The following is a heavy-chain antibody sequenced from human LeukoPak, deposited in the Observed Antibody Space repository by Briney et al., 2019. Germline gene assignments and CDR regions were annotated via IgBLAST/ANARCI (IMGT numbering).Heavy chain of an antibody. V-gene: IGHV4-38-2*02. J-gene: IGHJ4*02. Sequence: SETLSLTCTVSGYSISSGYYWGWIRQPPGKGLEWIGSIYHSGSTYYNPSLKSRVTISVGTSKNQFSLKLSSVTAADTAVYYCVAPPDIVVVPAADDYWGQGTLVTVSS. CDR3: VAPPDIVVVPAADDY. D-gene: IGHD2-2*01. CDR2: IYHSGST. CDR1: GYSISSGYY.